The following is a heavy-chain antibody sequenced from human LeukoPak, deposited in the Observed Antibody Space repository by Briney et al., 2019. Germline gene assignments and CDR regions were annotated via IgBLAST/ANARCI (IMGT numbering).Heavy chain of an antibody. Sequence: GGSLRLSCAASGFTFSSYSMNWVRQAPGKGLEWVAVISYDGSNKYYADSVKGRFTISRDNSKNTLYLQMNSLRAEDTAVYYCARGSDHFDYWGQGTLVTVSS. D-gene: IGHD2-15*01. J-gene: IGHJ4*02. CDR3: ARGSDHFDY. CDR2: ISYDGSNK. CDR1: GFTFSSYS. V-gene: IGHV3-30*03.